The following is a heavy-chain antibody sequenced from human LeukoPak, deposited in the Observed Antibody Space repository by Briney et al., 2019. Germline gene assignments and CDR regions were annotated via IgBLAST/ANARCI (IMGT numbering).Heavy chain of an antibody. J-gene: IGHJ4*02. CDR2: IRYDGNNI. CDR1: GFTFSSYG. V-gene: IGHV3-30*02. CDR3: AKPTGTYFDY. Sequence: GGSLRLSCAASGFTFSSYGMHWVRQAPGKGLEWVTFIRYDGNNIYYADSVKGRFTISRDNSKNTLYLQMSSLRAEDTAVYYCAKPTGTYFDYWGRGALVTVSS. D-gene: IGHD1-1*01.